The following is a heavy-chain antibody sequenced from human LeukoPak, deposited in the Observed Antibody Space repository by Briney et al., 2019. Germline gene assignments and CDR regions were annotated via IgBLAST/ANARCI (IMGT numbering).Heavy chain of an antibody. CDR2: ISAYNGNT. D-gene: IGHD4-17*01. J-gene: IGHJ4*02. V-gene: IGHV1-18*01. Sequence: GASVKVSCKASGYTFTSYGISWVRQAPGQGLEWMGWISAYNGNTKYAQKLQGRVTMTTDTSTSTTYMELRNLRSDDTVVYYCATPHELYGDLDYWGQGTLVTVSS. CDR1: GYTFTSYG. CDR3: ATPHELYGDLDY.